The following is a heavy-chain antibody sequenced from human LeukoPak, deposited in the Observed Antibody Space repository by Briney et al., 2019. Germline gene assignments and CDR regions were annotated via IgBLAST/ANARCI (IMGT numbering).Heavy chain of an antibody. V-gene: IGHV3-23*01. D-gene: IGHD2-15*01. CDR2: ISGSDDST. J-gene: IGHJ4*02. CDR3: AKSRSGGGSCYNY. Sequence: GGSLRLSCAASGFIFSNYAISWVRQAPGKGLEWVSTISGSDDSTYYADSVRGRFTISRDNSKNTLYMQMNSLRAEDTAVYYCAKSRSGGGSCYNYWGQGTLVTVSS. CDR1: GFIFSNYA.